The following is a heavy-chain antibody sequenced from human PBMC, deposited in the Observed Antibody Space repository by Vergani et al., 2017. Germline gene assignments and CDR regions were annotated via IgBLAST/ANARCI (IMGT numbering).Heavy chain of an antibody. J-gene: IGHJ6*03. V-gene: IGHV4-34*01. Sequence: QVQLQQWGAGLLKPSETLSLTCAVYGGSFSGYYWSWIRQPPGKGLEWIGEINHSGSTNYNPSLKSRVTISVDTSKNQFSLKLSSVTAADTAVYYCARGGIINYDFWSGYSPYYYMDVWGKGTTVTVSS. CDR3: ARGGIINYDFWSGYSPYYYMDV. CDR2: INHSGST. D-gene: IGHD3-3*01. CDR1: GGSFSGYY.